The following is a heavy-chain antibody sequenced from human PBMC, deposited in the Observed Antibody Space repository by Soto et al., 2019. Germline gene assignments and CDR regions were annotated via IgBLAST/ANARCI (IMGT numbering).Heavy chain of an antibody. CDR2: IYYSGST. CDR3: ARVYGDCFDY. Sequence: SETLSLTCTVSGGSISSYYWSWIRQPPGKGLEWIGYIYYSGSTNYNPSLKSQVTISVDTSKNQFSLKLSSVTAADTAVYYCARVYGDCFDYWGQGTLVTVSS. CDR1: GGSISSYY. J-gene: IGHJ4*02. D-gene: IGHD4-17*01. V-gene: IGHV4-59*01.